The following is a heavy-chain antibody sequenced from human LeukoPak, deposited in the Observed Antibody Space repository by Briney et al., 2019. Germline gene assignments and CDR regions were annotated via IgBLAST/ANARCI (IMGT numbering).Heavy chain of an antibody. Sequence: GGSLRLSCAASGFTLRSHAMGWVRQAPGKGLECVSASSGSGGSTDYVDSVKGRFTISRDNSKNTLYLQMNSLRADDTAVYYCAKQMSTVTFTPFDYWGQGTLVTVSA. CDR2: SSGSGGST. CDR3: AKQMSTVTFTPFDY. D-gene: IGHD3-16*01. J-gene: IGHJ4*02. V-gene: IGHV3-23*01. CDR1: GFTLRSHA.